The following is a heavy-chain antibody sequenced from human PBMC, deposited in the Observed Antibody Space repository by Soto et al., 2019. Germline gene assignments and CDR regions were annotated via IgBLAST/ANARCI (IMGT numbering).Heavy chain of an antibody. CDR3: ARFYDNTAWPAF. CDR1: GFSFRSYG. V-gene: IGHV3-33*08. Sequence: QVQLVESGGGVVQPGRSLRLSCVASGFSFRSYGMHWVRQAPGKGLEWVAVIWFDGSQKHYVDSVQGRFTVSRDNSEDTMFLEMNSLRVEDTAVYYCARFYDNTAWPAFWGQGTLVTVSS. CDR2: IWFDGSQK. D-gene: IGHD3-22*01. J-gene: IGHJ4*02.